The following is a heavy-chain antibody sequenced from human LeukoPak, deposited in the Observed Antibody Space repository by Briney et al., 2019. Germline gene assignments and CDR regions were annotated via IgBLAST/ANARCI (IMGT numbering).Heavy chain of an antibody. V-gene: IGHV3-48*03. CDR2: ISSSGTTI. CDR3: AREDSGGNSFDY. D-gene: IGHD4/OR15-4a*01. Sequence: GGSLRLSCGASGFTHSRYEMNWLRQAPEKGLEGVSFISSSGTTIHQPDSVKGRLTISRDNAKNSVHLQMDNLRVEDTARYYCAREDSGGNSFDYWGQGAQVTVS. J-gene: IGHJ4*02. CDR1: GFTHSRYE.